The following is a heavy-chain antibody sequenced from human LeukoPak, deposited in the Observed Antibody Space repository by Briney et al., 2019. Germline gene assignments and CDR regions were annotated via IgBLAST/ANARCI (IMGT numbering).Heavy chain of an antibody. CDR3: ARGRSSGYYYMDV. Sequence: GGSLRLSCATSGFTVSTNYMTWVRQAPGKGLEWVSIIYGGGSTYYADSVKDRFTISRDNFKNILYLQMNSLRGDDTAVYYCARGRSSGYYYMDVWGKGTTVTISS. CDR1: GFTVSTNY. CDR2: IYGGGST. D-gene: IGHD6-19*01. V-gene: IGHV3-66*01. J-gene: IGHJ6*03.